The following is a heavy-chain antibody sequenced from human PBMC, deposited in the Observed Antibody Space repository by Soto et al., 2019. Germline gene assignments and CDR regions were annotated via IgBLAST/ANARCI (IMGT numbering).Heavy chain of an antibody. CDR2: INPSGGST. CDR3: ATASTAMATFDY. CDR1: GYTFTSYY. J-gene: IGHJ4*02. V-gene: IGHV1-46*03. D-gene: IGHD5-18*01. Sequence: ASVKVSCKASGYTFTSYYMHWVRQAPGQGFEWMGKINPSGGSTSYAQKFQGRVTMTRDTSTSTVYMELSSLRSEDTAVYYCATASTAMATFDYWGQGTLVTVSS.